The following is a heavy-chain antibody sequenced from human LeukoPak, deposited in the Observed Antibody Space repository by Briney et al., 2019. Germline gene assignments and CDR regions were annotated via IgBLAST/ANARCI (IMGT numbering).Heavy chain of an antibody. CDR2: ISGSGGST. J-gene: IGHJ4*02. V-gene: IGHV3-23*01. D-gene: IGHD6-19*01. Sequence: GGSLRLSCAASGFTLSSYAMSWVRQAPGKGLEWVSAISGSGGSTYYADSVKGRFTISRDNSKNTLYLQMNSMRAEDTAVYYCAKRGVAVAGTFDYWGQGTLVTVSS. CDR3: AKRGVAVAGTFDY. CDR1: GFTLSSYA.